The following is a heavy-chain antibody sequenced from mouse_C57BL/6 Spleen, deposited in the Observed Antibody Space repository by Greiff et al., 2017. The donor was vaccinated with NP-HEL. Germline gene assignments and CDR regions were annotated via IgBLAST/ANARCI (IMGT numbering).Heavy chain of an antibody. CDR1: VFTFTSYW. CDR2: IYPGSGST. V-gene: IGHV1-55*01. D-gene: IGHD2-4*01. CDR3: ARGDDDAYFDY. J-gene: IGHJ2*01. Sequence: QVPLPQPGAELVKPGASVKLSCTASVFTFTSYWIPWVLQSPGQGLEWIGDIYPGSGSTNYNEKFKSQATLTVDTSSSTAYMQRSSLKSEDSAVYDCARGDDDAYFDYWGQGTTLTVSA.